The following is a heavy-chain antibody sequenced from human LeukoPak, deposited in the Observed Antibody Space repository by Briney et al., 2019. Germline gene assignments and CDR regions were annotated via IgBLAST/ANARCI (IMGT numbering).Heavy chain of an antibody. CDR2: INPSGGST. D-gene: IGHD1-26*01. Sequence: ASVKVSCKASGYTFTSYYMHWVRQAPGQGLEWMGIINPSGGSTSYAQKFQGRVTMTRDMSTSTVYMELSRLRSDDTAVYYCARDLRSGNYPAPFDFWGQGTLVTVSS. V-gene: IGHV1-46*01. CDR1: GYTFTSYY. J-gene: IGHJ4*02. CDR3: ARDLRSGNYPAPFDF.